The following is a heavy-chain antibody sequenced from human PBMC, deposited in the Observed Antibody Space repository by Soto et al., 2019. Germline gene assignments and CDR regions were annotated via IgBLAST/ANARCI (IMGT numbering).Heavy chain of an antibody. CDR2: IGSDGGT. CDR1: GFTFSSYD. CDR3: ARRGLGLAFDY. V-gene: IGHV3-13*01. J-gene: IGHJ4*02. D-gene: IGHD7-27*01. Sequence: SLRLSCAASGFTFSSYDMHWVRQVTGKGLEWVSAIGSDGGTYYRGSVKGRFSISRENARNSLHLQMNSLTAGDTAVYYCARRGLGLAFDYWGQGTLVTVS.